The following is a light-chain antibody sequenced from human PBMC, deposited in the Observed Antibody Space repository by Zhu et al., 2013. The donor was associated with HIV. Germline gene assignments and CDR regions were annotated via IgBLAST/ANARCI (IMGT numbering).Light chain of an antibody. V-gene: IGKV1-12*01. Sequence: DIQMDQSPSSVSASIGDRVTITCRASQDIGTWLAWYQQKPGKAPMVLIYDASTLESGVPSRFSGSGSGTEFTLTISSLQPEDFATYYCLQHNSYPYSFGQGTKLDDQT. CDR1: QDIGTW. J-gene: IGKJ2*03. CDR3: LQHNSYPYS. CDR2: DAS.